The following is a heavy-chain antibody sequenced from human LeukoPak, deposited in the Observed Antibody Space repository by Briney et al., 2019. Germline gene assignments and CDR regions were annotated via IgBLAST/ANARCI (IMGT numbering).Heavy chain of an antibody. Sequence: PGGSLRLSCAASGFTFSSYEMNWVRQAPGKGLEWVSYISSSGSTIHYADSVKGRFTISRDNAKNSLCLQMNSLRAEDTAVYYCARYSREVTLDYWGQGTVVTVSS. CDR3: ARYSREVTLDY. J-gene: IGHJ4*02. CDR1: GFTFSSYE. CDR2: ISSSGSTI. V-gene: IGHV3-48*03. D-gene: IGHD4-23*01.